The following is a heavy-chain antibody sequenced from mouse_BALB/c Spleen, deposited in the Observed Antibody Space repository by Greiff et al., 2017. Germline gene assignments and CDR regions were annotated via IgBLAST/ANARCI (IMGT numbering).Heavy chain of an antibody. V-gene: IGHV1S29*02. J-gene: IGHJ2*01. D-gene: IGHD1-1*01. Sequence: EVQLQQSGPELVKPGASVKISCKASGYTFTDYNMHWVKQSHGKSLEWIGYIYPYNGGTGYNQKFKSKATLTVDNSSSTAYMELRSLTSEDSAVYYCARGSSFFDYWGQGTTLTVSS. CDR2: IYPYNGGT. CDR1: GYTFTDYN. CDR3: ARGSSFFDY.